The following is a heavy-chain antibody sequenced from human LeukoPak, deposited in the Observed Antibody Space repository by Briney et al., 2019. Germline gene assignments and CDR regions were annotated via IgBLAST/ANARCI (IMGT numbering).Heavy chain of an antibody. CDR2: IHTSGST. J-gene: IGHJ4*02. Sequence: SETLSLTCTVSGGSISSYYWSWIRQPAGKGLEWIGRIHTSGSTNYNPSLKSRVTMSVDTSKNQFSLKLSSVTAADTAVYYCARADPGGYYYDSSGYSLPFDYWGQGTLVTVSS. D-gene: IGHD3-22*01. CDR3: ARADPGGYYYDSSGYSLPFDY. V-gene: IGHV4-4*07. CDR1: GGSISSYY.